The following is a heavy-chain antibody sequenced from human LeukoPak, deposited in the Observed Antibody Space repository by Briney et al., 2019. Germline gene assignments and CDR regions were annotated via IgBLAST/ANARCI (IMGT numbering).Heavy chain of an antibody. CDR1: GYTFTAYY. Sequence: ASVKVSCKASGYTFTAYYMHWVRQARGQGLEWMGWINPNSGGTNYAQNFQGRVTMTRDTSITTAYMELSGLTSDDTAVYYCARNGDDGTGCHGVDVWGPGTTVNVFS. V-gene: IGHV1-2*02. CDR2: INPNSGGT. J-gene: IGHJ6*02. D-gene: IGHD4-17*01. CDR3: ARNGDDGTGCHGVDV.